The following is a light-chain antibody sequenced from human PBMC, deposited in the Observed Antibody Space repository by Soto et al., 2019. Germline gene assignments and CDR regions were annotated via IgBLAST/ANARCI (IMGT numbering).Light chain of an antibody. Sequence: DIQMTQSPSTLSASVGDRVTITCRASQSISSWMAWYQQKPGKATKLLIYNASSLESGVPSSFSGSGSATEFTLTISSLQPDDFATYYCQQYNNYWTFGQGTKVDIK. CDR3: QQYNNYWT. V-gene: IGKV1-5*01. J-gene: IGKJ1*01. CDR1: QSISSW. CDR2: NAS.